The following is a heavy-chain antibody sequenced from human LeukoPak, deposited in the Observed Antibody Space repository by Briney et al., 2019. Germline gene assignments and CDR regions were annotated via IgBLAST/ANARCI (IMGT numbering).Heavy chain of an antibody. J-gene: IGHJ1*01. D-gene: IGHD3-10*01. CDR1: GFTFSSYG. Sequence: PGGSLRLSCAASGFTFSSYGMHWVRQAPGKGLEWVAVISYDGSNKYYADSVKGRFTISRDNAKNSLYLQMNSLRAEDTALYYCAKVALGQYSGAEYFQHWGQGTLVTVSS. CDR3: AKVALGQYSGAEYFQH. V-gene: IGHV3-30*18. CDR2: ISYDGSNK.